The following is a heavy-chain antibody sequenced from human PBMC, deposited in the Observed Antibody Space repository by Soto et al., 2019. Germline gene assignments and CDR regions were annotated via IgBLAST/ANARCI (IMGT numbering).Heavy chain of an antibody. V-gene: IGHV1-69*13. J-gene: IGHJ3*02. Sequence: SVKVSCKASGGTFSSYAIRWVRQAPGQGLEWMGGIIPIFGTANYAQKFQGRVTITADESTSTAYMELSSLRSEDTAVYYCARIVGGLERPLAFDIWGQGTMVTVSS. CDR2: IIPIFGTA. CDR3: ARIVGGLERPLAFDI. CDR1: GGTFSSYA. D-gene: IGHD1-26*01.